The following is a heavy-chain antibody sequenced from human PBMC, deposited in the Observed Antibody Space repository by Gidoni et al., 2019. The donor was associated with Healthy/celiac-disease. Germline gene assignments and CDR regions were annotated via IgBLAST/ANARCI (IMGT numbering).Heavy chain of an antibody. CDR3: ARDKYSGYDLRGPFDY. CDR2: IIPIFGTA. V-gene: IGHV1-69*01. Sequence: QVQLVQSGAEGKKPGSSVKVSCKASGGTFSSYAISWVRQAPGQGLEWMGGIIPIFGTANYAQKFQGRVTITADESTSTAYMELSSLRSEDTAVYYCARDKYSGYDLRGPFDYWGQGTLVTVSS. D-gene: IGHD5-12*01. CDR1: GGTFSSYA. J-gene: IGHJ4*02.